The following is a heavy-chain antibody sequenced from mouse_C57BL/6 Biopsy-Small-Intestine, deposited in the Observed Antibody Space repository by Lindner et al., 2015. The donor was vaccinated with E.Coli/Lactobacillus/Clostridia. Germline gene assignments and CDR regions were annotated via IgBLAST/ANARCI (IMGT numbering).Heavy chain of an antibody. Sequence: VQLQESGPELVKPGASVKISCKASGYAFSSSWMNWVKQRPGKGLEWIGRIYPGDGDTNYNGKFKGKAKLTAVTSASTAYMELSSLTNEDSAVYYCTRYYDSLYYAMDYWGQGTSVTVSS. CDR1: GYAFSSSW. D-gene: IGHD2-4*01. CDR2: IYPGDGDT. V-gene: IGHV1-82*01. CDR3: TRYYDSLYYAMDY. J-gene: IGHJ4*01.